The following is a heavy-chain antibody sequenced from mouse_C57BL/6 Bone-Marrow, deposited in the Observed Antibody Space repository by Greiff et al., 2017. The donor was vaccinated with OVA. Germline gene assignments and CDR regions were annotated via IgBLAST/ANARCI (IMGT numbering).Heavy chain of an antibody. CDR1: GFTFSSYG. J-gene: IGHJ3*01. V-gene: IGHV5-6*01. CDR3: ARHALLFAY. CDR2: ISSGGSYT. Sequence: EVQRVESGGDLVKPGGSLKLSCAASGFTFSSYGMSWVRQTPDKRLEWVATISSGGSYTYYPDSVKGRFTISRDNAKNTLYLQMSSLKSEDTAMYYCARHALLFAYWGQGTLVTVSA.